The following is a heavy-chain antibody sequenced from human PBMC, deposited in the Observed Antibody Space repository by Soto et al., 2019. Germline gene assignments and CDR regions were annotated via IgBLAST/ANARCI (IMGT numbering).Heavy chain of an antibody. Sequence: QIRLVQSGAEVKKPGASVKVSCKIFGYPFSSYGITWVRQAPGQGLEWMGWISSYTGDTKYAQRLQDRVTLTTDTATSTAYMELRRLRSDDTAVYDCARDQGPDTGWSSFDYWGQGYLVTVSS. J-gene: IGHJ4*02. D-gene: IGHD6-19*01. CDR2: ISSYTGDT. V-gene: IGHV1-18*04. CDR1: GYPFSSYG. CDR3: ARDQGPDTGWSSFDY.